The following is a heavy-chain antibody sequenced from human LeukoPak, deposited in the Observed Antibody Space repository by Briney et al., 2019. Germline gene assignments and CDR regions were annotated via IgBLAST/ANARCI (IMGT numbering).Heavy chain of an antibody. CDR1: GYTFTNYY. D-gene: IGHD6-6*01. Sequence: VSVKVSCKASGYTFTNYYMHWVRQAPGQGLEWMGIINPSGGSTSHTQKFQGRVTLTRDTSTSTVYMELSSLRSEDTAVYYCALAARYYYYTMDVWGQGTTVTVSS. CDR3: ALAARYYYYTMDV. V-gene: IGHV1-46*01. J-gene: IGHJ6*02. CDR2: INPSGGST.